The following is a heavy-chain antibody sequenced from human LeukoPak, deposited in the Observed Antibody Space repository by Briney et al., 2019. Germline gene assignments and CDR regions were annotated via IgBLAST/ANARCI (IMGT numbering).Heavy chain of an antibody. CDR2: ISSSSRTN. J-gene: IGHJ4*02. CDR3: ARGGAARPDY. Sequence: GGSLRLSCAASGFIFSDYGMNWVRQAPGKGLEWVSYISSSSRTNQYADSVKGRFTISRDNAQSSVYLQMNSLRAEDSAVYYCARGGAARPDYWGQGTLVTVSS. D-gene: IGHD6-6*01. CDR1: GFIFSDYG. V-gene: IGHV3-48*01.